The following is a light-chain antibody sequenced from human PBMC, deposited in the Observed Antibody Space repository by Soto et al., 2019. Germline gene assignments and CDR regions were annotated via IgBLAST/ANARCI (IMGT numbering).Light chain of an antibody. CDR2: RNN. J-gene: IGLJ1*01. CDR1: SSDIGSNY. CDR3: AAWDASLSGPSV. Sequence: SVLTQPPSASGTPGQRVTISCSGSSSDIGSNYVYWFQQLPGTAPKLLIYRNNQRPSGVPDRFSGSKSGTSASLAISGLRSEDEADYYCAAWDASLSGPSVFGTGPRSPS. V-gene: IGLV1-47*01.